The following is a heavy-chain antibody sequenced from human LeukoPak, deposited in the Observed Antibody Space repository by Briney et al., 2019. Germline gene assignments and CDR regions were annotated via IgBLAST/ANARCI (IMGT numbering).Heavy chain of an antibody. D-gene: IGHD3-22*01. J-gene: IGHJ4*02. CDR2: INHSGST. Sequence: PSETLSLTCAVYGGSFSGYYWGWIRQPPGKGLEWSGEINHSGSTNYNPSLKSRVTISVDTSKNQFSLKLSSVTAADTAVYYCARSSDYDSSGCYSFFDYWGQGTLVTVSS. CDR3: ARSSDYDSSGCYSFFDY. V-gene: IGHV4-34*01. CDR1: GGSFSGYY.